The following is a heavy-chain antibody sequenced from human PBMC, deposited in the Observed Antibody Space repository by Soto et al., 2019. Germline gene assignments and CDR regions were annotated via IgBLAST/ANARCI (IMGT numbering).Heavy chain of an antibody. J-gene: IGHJ4*02. CDR3: AKVSSSWYAGFFDL. Sequence: EVQLLESGGGLVQPGGSLRLSCTASGFTFSSHAMTWVRQAPGKGLEWVSGLSGSCGSIYYADSVKGRFTISRDNSMNTLYLQMKSLRAEDTAVYYCAKVSSSWYAGFFDLWGQGTPVTVSS. D-gene: IGHD6-13*01. CDR2: LSGSCGSI. V-gene: IGHV3-23*01. CDR1: GFTFSSHA.